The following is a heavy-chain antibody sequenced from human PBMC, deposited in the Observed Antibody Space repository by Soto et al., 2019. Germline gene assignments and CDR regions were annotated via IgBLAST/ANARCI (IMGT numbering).Heavy chain of an antibody. CDR1: GFTFSSYS. Sequence: EVQLVESGGGLVKPGGSLRLSCAASGFTFSSYSMNWVRQAPGKGLEWVSSISSSSSYIYYADSVKGRFIISRDNAKNSLYLQMNSLRAEDTAVYYCARRSFGEFVDYWGQGTLVTVSS. CDR2: ISSSSSYI. J-gene: IGHJ4*02. D-gene: IGHD3-10*01. V-gene: IGHV3-21*01. CDR3: ARRSFGEFVDY.